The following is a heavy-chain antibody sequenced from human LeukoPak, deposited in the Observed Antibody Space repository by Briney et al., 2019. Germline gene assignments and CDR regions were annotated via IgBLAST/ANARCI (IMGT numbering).Heavy chain of an antibody. CDR2: ISYSGNT. CDR3: ARHCCSGPAKRVFDI. Sequence: SKTLSLTCTVSGGSIISSDYHWGWVRQPPGKGLEWIGTISYSGNTDYNPSLRSRVTISVDTSNNQFSLRLGSVTAADTAVYHCARHCCSGPAKRVFDIWGQGTMVTVSS. J-gene: IGHJ3*02. CDR1: GGSIISSDYH. V-gene: IGHV4-39*01. D-gene: IGHD2-15*01.